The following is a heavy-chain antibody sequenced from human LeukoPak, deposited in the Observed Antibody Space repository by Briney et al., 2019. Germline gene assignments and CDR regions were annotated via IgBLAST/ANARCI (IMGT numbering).Heavy chain of an antibody. V-gene: IGHV4-59*01. CDR2: IYYSGTT. CDR1: GGSISSDY. D-gene: IGHD5-24*01. J-gene: IGHJ4*02. Sequence: SETLSLTCTVSGGSISSDYWSWIRQSPGKGLEWIGYIYYSGTTNYNPSLKSRVTISVDTSKNQFSLKLSSVTAADTAVYYCARDPGDGYNSLDWGQGTLVTVSS. CDR3: ARDPGDGYNSLD.